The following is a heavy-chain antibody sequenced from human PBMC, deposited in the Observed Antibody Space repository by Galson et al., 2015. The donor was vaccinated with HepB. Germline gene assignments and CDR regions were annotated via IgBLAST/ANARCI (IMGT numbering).Heavy chain of an antibody. CDR3: ARNGYCSDGVCFGFGV. CDR1: GYSFTGYW. V-gene: IGHV5-51*03. CDR2: IYPGDSDT. Sequence: QSGAEVKKPGESLKISCETSGYSFTGYWIGWVRQMPGKGLEWMGIIYPGDSDTRYSPSFQGQVTMSIDKSISTAYLHWSSLKASDTAIYYCARNGYCSDGVCFGFGVGDQGTLVTVSS. D-gene: IGHD2-15*01. J-gene: IGHJ4*02.